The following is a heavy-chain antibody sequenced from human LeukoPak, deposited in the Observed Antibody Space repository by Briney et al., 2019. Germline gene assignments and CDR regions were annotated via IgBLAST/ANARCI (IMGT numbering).Heavy chain of an antibody. J-gene: IGHJ4*02. CDR1: GFTFSSYA. Sequence: GGSLRLSCAASGFTFSSYAMSRVRQAPGKGLEWVSAISGSGGSTYYADSVKGRFTISRDSARNSLYLQMNSLRAEDTAVYYCARSRYDVVYFDYWGQGTLVTVSS. CDR2: ISGSGGST. D-gene: IGHD3-3*01. V-gene: IGHV3-23*01. CDR3: ARSRYDVVYFDY.